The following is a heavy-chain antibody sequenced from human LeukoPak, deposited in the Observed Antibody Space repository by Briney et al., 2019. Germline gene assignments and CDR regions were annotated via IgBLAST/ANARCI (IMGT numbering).Heavy chain of an antibody. V-gene: IGHV1-58*01. J-gene: IGHJ3*02. CDR2: IVVGSGNT. CDR3: AARPRRPDGAFDI. D-gene: IGHD1-1*01. Sequence: SVKVSCKASGFTFTSSAVQWVRQARGQRLEWIGWIVVGSGNTNYAQKFQERVTITRDMSTSTAYMELSSLRSEDTAVYYCAARPRRPDGAFDIWGQGTKVTVSS. CDR1: GFTFTSSA.